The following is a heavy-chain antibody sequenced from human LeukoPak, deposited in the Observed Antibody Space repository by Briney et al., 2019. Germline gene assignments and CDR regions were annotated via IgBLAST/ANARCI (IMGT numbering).Heavy chain of an antibody. CDR1: GGSISSDY. Sequence: SETLSLTCSASGGSISSDYWSWIRQPPGKGLEWIGYIYYSGGTNYNPSLKSRVTISLDTSKNQFSLRLTSVTAADTAVYYCARYQPLLYRFDYWGRGTLVTVSS. D-gene: IGHD2-2*02. CDR2: IYYSGGT. V-gene: IGHV4-59*01. CDR3: ARYQPLLYRFDY. J-gene: IGHJ4*02.